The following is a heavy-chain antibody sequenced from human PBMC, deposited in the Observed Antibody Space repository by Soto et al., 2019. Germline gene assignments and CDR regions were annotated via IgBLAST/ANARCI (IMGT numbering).Heavy chain of an antibody. J-gene: IGHJ6*02. D-gene: IGHD3-16*01. CDR2: ISYDGSNK. V-gene: IGHV3-30-3*01. CDR3: ARDLGHDYYYGMDV. CDR1: GFTFSSYA. Sequence: QVQLVESGGGVVQPGRSLRLSCAASGFTFSSYAMHWVRQAPGKGLEWVAVISYDGSNKYYADSVKGRFTISRDNSKNTLYLQMNSLRAEDTAVYYCARDLGHDYYYGMDVWGQRTTVTVSS.